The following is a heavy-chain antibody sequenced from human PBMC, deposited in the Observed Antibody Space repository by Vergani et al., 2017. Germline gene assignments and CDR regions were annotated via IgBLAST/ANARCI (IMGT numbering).Heavy chain of an antibody. V-gene: IGHV1-2*02. D-gene: IGHD3-3*01. CDR3: ARDRAYYEFWSGYWVGAHSPLSTVQFGAWFDP. J-gene: IGHJ5*02. CDR2: INPNSGGT. CDR1: GYTFTGYY. Sequence: QVQLVQSGAEVKKPGASVKVSCKASGYTFTGYYMHWVRQAPGQGLEWMGWINPNSGGTNYAQKFQGRVTMHRDTSISTAYMELSRLISDDTAVYYCARDRAYYEFWSGYWVGAHSPLSTVQFGAWFDPWGQGTLVTVSS.